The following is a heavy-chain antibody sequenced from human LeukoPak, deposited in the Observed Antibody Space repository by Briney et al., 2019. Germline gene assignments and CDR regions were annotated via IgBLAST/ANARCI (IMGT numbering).Heavy chain of an antibody. Sequence: GGSLRLSCAASGFTFSSYSMNWVRQAPGKGLEWVSYISSSSSTIYYADSVKGRFTISRDNAKNSLYLQMNSLRAEDTAVYYCASNVDTAMVTGLTDYWGQGTLVTVSS. V-gene: IGHV3-48*04. D-gene: IGHD5-18*01. CDR2: ISSSSSTI. CDR1: GFTFSSYS. CDR3: ASNVDTAMVTGLTDY. J-gene: IGHJ4*02.